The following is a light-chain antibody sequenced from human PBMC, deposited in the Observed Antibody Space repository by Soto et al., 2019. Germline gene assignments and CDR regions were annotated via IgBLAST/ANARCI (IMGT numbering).Light chain of an antibody. CDR1: QSGSSN. V-gene: IGKV3-15*01. CDR2: GAS. Sequence: EIVMTQSPASLSVSPGERATLSCRASQSGSSNLAWYQQKPGQAPRLLIYGASTRATGIPARFSGSGAGTEFTLTISSLQSVDFAVYYCQQYNNWPPLTFGQGTKVEIK. CDR3: QQYNNWPPLT. J-gene: IGKJ1*01.